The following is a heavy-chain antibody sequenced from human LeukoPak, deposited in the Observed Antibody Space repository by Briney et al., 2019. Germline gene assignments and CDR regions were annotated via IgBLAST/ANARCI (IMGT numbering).Heavy chain of an antibody. D-gene: IGHD4-23*01. CDR1: GLTFSSHW. V-gene: IGHV3-74*01. CDR2: ITNDGSST. J-gene: IGHJ6*02. Sequence: GGSLRLSCAASGLTFSSHWMHWVRQAPGKGLVWVSRITNDGSSTTYADSVKGRFTISRDNAKNSLYLQMNSLRAEDTAVYYCARDSNSQRYGQEDVWGQGTTVTVSS. CDR3: ARDSNSQRYGQEDV.